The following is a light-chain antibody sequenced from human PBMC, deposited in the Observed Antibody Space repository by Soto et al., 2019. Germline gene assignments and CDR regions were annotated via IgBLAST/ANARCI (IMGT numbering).Light chain of an antibody. CDR3: QHSGSSFT. V-gene: IGKV3-20*01. Sequence: EIVLTQSPGTLSLFPGQRATLSCRASQSVSSNYLAWYQHKPGQAPRLLIYGASSRATGISDRYSGSGSGTDFSLTISRLEPEDFAVYFCQHSGSSFTFGGGTKVEIK. CDR2: GAS. CDR1: QSVSSNY. J-gene: IGKJ4*01.